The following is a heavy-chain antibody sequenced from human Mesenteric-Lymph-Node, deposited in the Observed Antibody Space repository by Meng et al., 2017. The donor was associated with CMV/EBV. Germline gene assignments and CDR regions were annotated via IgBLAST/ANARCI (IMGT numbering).Heavy chain of an antibody. Sequence: GSLRLSCAVSDGSFSGYYWSWIRQPPGKGLEWIGEISHTGSTNSNPSLKSRVTISVDSSKNQFSLKLSSVTAADTAVYYCARGPIGIIFGVVTPRFDPWGQGTLVTVSS. V-gene: IGHV4-34*01. CDR1: DGSFSGYY. J-gene: IGHJ5*02. CDR3: ARGPIGIIFGVVTPRFDP. CDR2: ISHTGST. D-gene: IGHD3-3*02.